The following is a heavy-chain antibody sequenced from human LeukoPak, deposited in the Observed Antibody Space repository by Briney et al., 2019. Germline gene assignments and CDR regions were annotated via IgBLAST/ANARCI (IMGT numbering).Heavy chain of an antibody. D-gene: IGHD3-22*01. Sequence: GRSLRLSCAASGFTFDDYAMHWVRQAPGKGLEWVSGISWNSGSIGYADSVKGRFTISRDNAKNSLYLQMNSLRAEDTAVYYCAREDDSSGHTKYWGQGTLVTVSS. J-gene: IGHJ4*02. V-gene: IGHV3-9*01. CDR1: GFTFDDYA. CDR2: ISWNSGSI. CDR3: AREDDSSGHTKY.